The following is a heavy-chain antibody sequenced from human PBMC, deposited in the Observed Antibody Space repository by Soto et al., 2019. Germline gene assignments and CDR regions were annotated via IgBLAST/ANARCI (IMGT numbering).Heavy chain of an antibody. J-gene: IGHJ6*02. CDR3: ARDEVVTASGMDV. CDR2: IYYSGST. CDR1: GGTIISGDYY. Sequence: SETLSLTCTVSGGTIISGDYYWTLIRQPPGKGLEWIGYIYYSGSTYSNPSLKSRVTISVDTSKNQFSLKLSSVTAADTAVYYCARDEVVTASGMDVWGQGTTVTVSS. D-gene: IGHD2-21*02. V-gene: IGHV4-30-4*01.